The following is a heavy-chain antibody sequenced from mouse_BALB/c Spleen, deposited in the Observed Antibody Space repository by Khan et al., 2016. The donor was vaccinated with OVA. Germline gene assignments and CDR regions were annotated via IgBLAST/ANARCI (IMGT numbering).Heavy chain of an antibody. J-gene: IGHJ3*01. CDR3: ARGNYYGSNSWFAY. CDR2: INPYNGGT. CDR1: GYSFTDYT. Sequence: VQLQQSGPELVKPGASMKISCKTSGYSFTDYTMNWVKQSHGKNLEWIGLINPYNGGTTYNQKFKGKATLTVDKSSSTAYMELLSLTSEDSAVYYCARGNYYGSNSWFAYWGQGTLVIVSA. D-gene: IGHD1-1*01. V-gene: IGHV1-18*01.